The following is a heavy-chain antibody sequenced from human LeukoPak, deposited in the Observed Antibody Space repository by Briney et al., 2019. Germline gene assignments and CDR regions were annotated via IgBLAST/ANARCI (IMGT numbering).Heavy chain of an antibody. J-gene: IGHJ6*03. D-gene: IGHD5-24*01. CDR1: GGSINSTGHC. CDR3: ARAGGMAYYYYHMDV. Sequence: PSETLSLTCTVSGGSINSTGHCWAWLRQPPGKGLEWIGSVYDTGSTHKNPSLKSRVTMTVGTSKNQFSLKLSSVTAADTAIYFCARAGGMAYYYYHMDVWGKGTTVTVSS. CDR2: VYDTGST. V-gene: IGHV4-39*07.